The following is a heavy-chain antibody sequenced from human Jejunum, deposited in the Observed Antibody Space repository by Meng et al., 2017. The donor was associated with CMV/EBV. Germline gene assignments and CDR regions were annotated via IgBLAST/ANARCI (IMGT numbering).Heavy chain of an antibody. CDR2: INTNTGNP. V-gene: IGHV7-4-1*02. D-gene: IGHD2-8*01. CDR1: GYTFTDYA. CDR3: ARYGLVLGKFDY. Sequence: CKASGYTFTDYAIHWMRQAPGQGPEWMGWINTNTGNPTYARGFTGRFVFSLDTSVSTAYVEISGLKAEDTAVYYCARYGLVLGKFDYWGQETLVTVSS. J-gene: IGHJ4*02.